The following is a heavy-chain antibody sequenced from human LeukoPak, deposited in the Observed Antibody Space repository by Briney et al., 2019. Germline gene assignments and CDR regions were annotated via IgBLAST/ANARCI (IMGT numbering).Heavy chain of an antibody. J-gene: IGHJ4*02. Sequence: GGSLKLSCAASGFTFSGYWMHWVRQAPGKGLVWVSRINTDGSTITYADSVKGRFTISRDNAKNTLYLQMNSLRAEDTAVYYCARGYSGTYRSDYWGQGTLVTVSS. V-gene: IGHV3-74*01. CDR1: GFTFSGYW. D-gene: IGHD1-26*01. CDR2: INTDGSTI. CDR3: ARGYSGTYRSDY.